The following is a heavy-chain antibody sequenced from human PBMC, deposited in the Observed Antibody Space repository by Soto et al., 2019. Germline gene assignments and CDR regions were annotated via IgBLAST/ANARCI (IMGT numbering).Heavy chain of an antibody. Sequence: PSETLSLTCTVSGGSISSGGYYWSWIRQHPGKGLEWIGYIYYSGSTYYNPSLKSRVTISVDTSKNQFSLKLSSVTAVDTAVYYCARDLAAAGPRSYYYGMDVWGQGTRVTVSS. J-gene: IGHJ6*02. CDR1: GGSISSGGYY. CDR2: IYYSGST. D-gene: IGHD6-13*01. V-gene: IGHV4-31*03. CDR3: ARDLAAAGPRSYYYGMDV.